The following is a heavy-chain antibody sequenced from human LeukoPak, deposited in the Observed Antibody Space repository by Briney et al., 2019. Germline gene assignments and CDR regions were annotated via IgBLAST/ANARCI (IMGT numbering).Heavy chain of an antibody. CDR3: ARRSIPRITIFGPKLGAFDI. CDR1: GGSFSGYY. J-gene: IGHJ3*02. D-gene: IGHD3-3*01. V-gene: IGHV4-34*01. Sequence: RSSETLSLTCAVYGGSFSGYYWSWIRQPPGKGLEWIGEINHSGSTNYNPSLKSRVTISVDTSKNQFSLKLSSVTAADTAVYYCARRSIPRITIFGPKLGAFDIWGQGTMVTVSS. CDR2: INHSGST.